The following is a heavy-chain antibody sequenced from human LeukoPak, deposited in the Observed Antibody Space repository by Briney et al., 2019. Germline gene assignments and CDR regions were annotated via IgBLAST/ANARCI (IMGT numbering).Heavy chain of an antibody. J-gene: IGHJ6*02. D-gene: IGHD3-3*01. CDR3: ARGGDSWSGYSYGMDV. V-gene: IGHV3-30*04. CDR2: ISYDGSNK. CDR1: GSTFSSYA. Sequence: GRSLRLSCAASGSTFSSYAMHWVRQATVKGLEWVAVISYDGSNKYYADSVKGRFTISRDNSKNTLYLQMNSLRPEDTAVYYCARGGDSWSGYSYGMDVWGQGTTVTVSS.